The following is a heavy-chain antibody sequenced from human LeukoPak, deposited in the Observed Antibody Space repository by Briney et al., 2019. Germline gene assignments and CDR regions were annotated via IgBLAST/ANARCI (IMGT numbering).Heavy chain of an antibody. CDR2: IYYSGST. Sequence: SETLSLTCTVSGGSVSSGSYYWIWMRQPPGKGLEWIGYIYYSGSTNYNPSLKSRVTISVDTSKNQFSLKLSSVTAADTAVYYCARGVAVAGNPDYWGQGTLVTVSS. CDR1: GGSVSSGSYY. D-gene: IGHD6-19*01. CDR3: ARGVAVAGNPDY. J-gene: IGHJ4*02. V-gene: IGHV4-61*01.